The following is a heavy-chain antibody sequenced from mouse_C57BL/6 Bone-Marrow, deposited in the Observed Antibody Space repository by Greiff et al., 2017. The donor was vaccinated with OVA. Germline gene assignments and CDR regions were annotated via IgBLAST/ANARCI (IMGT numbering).Heavy chain of an antibody. J-gene: IGHJ1*03. D-gene: IGHD1-1*01. CDR1: GFSFNTYA. CDR2: IRSKSNNYAT. Sequence: EVKLMESGGGLVQPKGSLKLSCAASGFSFNTYAMNWVRQAPGKGLEWVARIRSKSNNYATYYADSVKDRFTISRDDSESMLYLQMNNLKTEDTAMYYCVRPYYYGSSDWYFDVWGTGTTVTVSS. V-gene: IGHV10-1*01. CDR3: VRPYYYGSSDWYFDV.